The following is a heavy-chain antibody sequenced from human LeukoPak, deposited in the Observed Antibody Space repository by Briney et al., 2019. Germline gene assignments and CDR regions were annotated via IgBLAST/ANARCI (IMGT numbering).Heavy chain of an antibody. V-gene: IGHV3-48*03. CDR1: GFTFSSYE. CDR2: ISSSSSYI. D-gene: IGHD4-23*01. CDR3: ARVRGGHDAFDI. Sequence: PGGSLRLSCAASGFTFSSYEMNWVRQAPGKGLEWVSYISSSSSYIYYADSVKGRFTISRDNAKNSLYLQMNSLRADDSAVYYCARVRGGHDAFDIWGQGTMVTVSS. J-gene: IGHJ3*02.